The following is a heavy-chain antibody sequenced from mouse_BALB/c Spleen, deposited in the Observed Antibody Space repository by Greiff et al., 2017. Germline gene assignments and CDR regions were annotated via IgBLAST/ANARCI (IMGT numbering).Heavy chain of an antibody. Sequence: EVNLVESGGGLVKPGGSLKLSCAASGFTFSSYAMSWVRQTPEKRLEWVASISSGGSTYYPDSVKGRFTISRDNARNILYLQMSSLRSEDTAMYYCARGPYPSFYGNLAWFAYWGQGTLVTVSA. CDR3: ARGPYPSFYGNLAWFAY. CDR2: ISSGGST. D-gene: IGHD2-1*01. J-gene: IGHJ3*01. CDR1: GFTFSSYA. V-gene: IGHV5-6-5*01.